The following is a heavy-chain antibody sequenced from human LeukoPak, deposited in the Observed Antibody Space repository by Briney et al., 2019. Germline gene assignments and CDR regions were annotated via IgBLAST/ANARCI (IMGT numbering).Heavy chain of an antibody. D-gene: IGHD3-22*01. CDR3: AKHIAYYYDSSGYHIDY. V-gene: IGHV3-23*01. CDR2: ISGGGGST. Sequence: GGSLRLSCAASGFTFSNAWMSWVRQAPGKGLEWVSGISGGGGSTYYADSVKGRFTISRDNSKNTLFLQMNSLRAEDTAVYYCAKHIAYYYDSSGYHIDYWGQGTLVTVSS. J-gene: IGHJ4*02. CDR1: GFTFSNAW.